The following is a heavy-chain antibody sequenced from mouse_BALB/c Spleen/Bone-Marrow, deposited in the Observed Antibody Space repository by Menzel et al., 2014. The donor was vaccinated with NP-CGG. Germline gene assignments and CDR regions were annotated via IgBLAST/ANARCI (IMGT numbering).Heavy chain of an antibody. CDR3: ARRENYGLDY. V-gene: IGHV1-54*01. D-gene: IGHD1-2*01. CDR2: INPGSGGT. J-gene: IGHJ2*01. CDR1: GYAFTNYL. Sequence: QVQLKHSGAELVRPGTSVKVSCKASGYAFTNYLIEWVKQRPGQGLEWIGVINPGSGGTDYNEKFKGKATLTADKSSSTAYMQLSSLTSDDSAVYFCARRENYGLDYWGQGTTLTVSS.